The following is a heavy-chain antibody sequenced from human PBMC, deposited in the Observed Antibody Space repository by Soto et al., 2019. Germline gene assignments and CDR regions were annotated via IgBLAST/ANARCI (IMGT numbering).Heavy chain of an antibody. D-gene: IGHD5-18*01. CDR1: GYTFTSYG. V-gene: IGHV1-18*01. CDR2: ISAYNGNT. Sequence: ASVKVSCKASGYTFTSYGISWVRQAPGQGLEWMGWISAYNGNTNYAQKFQGRVTMTRDTSTSTVYMELSSLRSEDTAVYYCARDEDTAIFDYWGQGTLVTVSS. J-gene: IGHJ4*02. CDR3: ARDEDTAIFDY.